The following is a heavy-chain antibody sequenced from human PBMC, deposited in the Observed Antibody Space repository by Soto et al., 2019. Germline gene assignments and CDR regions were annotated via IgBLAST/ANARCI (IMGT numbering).Heavy chain of an antibody. D-gene: IGHD3-10*01. CDR1: GFTFSSYG. CDR2: ISYDGSNK. Sequence: GGSLRLSCAASGFTFSSYGMHWVRQAPGKGLEWVAVISYDGSNKYYADSVKGRFTISRDNSKNTLYLQMNSLRAEDTAVYYCAKSVRITMVRGVTAAPGAEYFQHWGQGTLVTVSS. V-gene: IGHV3-30*18. CDR3: AKSVRITMVRGVTAAPGAEYFQH. J-gene: IGHJ1*01.